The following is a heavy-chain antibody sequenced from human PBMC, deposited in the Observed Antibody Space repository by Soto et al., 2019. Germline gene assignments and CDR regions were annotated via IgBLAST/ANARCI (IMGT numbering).Heavy chain of an antibody. CDR1: GGSISSYY. D-gene: IGHD2-21*01. V-gene: IGHV4-59*12. Sequence: SETLSLTCTVSGGSISSYYWSWIRQPPGKGLEWIGYIYHSGSTYYNPSLKSRVTISVDRSKNQFSLKLSSVTDADTAVYYCARGNVVAIDYWGQGTLVTVS. CDR3: ARGNVVAIDY. J-gene: IGHJ4*02. CDR2: IYHSGST.